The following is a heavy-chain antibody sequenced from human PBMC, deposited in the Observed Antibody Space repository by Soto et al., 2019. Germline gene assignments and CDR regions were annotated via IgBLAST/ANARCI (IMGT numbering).Heavy chain of an antibody. Sequence: SETLSLTCAVYGVSFSGYYWSWIRQPPGKGLEWIGEINHSGSTNYNPSLKSRVTISVDTSKNQFSLKLSSVTAADTAVYYCARDKITGLFDYWGQGTLVTVSS. CDR2: INHSGST. D-gene: IGHD2-8*02. CDR3: ARDKITGLFDY. J-gene: IGHJ4*02. V-gene: IGHV4-34*01. CDR1: GVSFSGYY.